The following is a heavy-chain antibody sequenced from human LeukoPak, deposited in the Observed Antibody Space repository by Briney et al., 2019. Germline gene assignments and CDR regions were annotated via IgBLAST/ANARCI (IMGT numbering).Heavy chain of an antibody. D-gene: IGHD3-9*01. CDR1: GYTFTSYG. CDR2: ISAYDGNT. Sequence: ASVKVSCKASGYTFTSYGISWVRQAPGQGLEWMGWISAYDGNTNYAQKLQGRVTMTTDTSTSTAYMELRSLRSDDTAVYYCAREGGDYDILTGYLNWGQGTLVTVSS. CDR3: AREGGDYDILTGYLN. J-gene: IGHJ4*02. V-gene: IGHV1-18*01.